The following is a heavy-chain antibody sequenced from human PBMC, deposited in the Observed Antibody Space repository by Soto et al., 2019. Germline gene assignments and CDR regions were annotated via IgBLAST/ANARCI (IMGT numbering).Heavy chain of an antibody. Sequence: SETLSLTCTVSGDSVSGASYYWSWIRQPPGKGLEWIGYIHHTGSTTCSPSLKSRVTMSVDTSKKQFSLELNSVTAADTAIYYCARGVGNSRGTFFDYWGQGALVTVSS. V-gene: IGHV4-61*01. D-gene: IGHD3-22*01. J-gene: IGHJ4*02. CDR1: GDSVSGASYY. CDR3: ARGVGNSRGTFFDY. CDR2: IHHTGST.